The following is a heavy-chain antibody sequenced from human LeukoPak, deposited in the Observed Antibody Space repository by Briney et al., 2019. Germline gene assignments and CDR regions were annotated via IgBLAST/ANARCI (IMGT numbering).Heavy chain of an antibody. CDR3: AKVMPSGRIRFYSYYMDV. CDR2: IRYDGSNE. CDR1: GFSFSGYG. D-gene: IGHD2-15*01. Sequence: GGSLRLSCAASGFSFSGYGMHWVRQAPGKGLEWVAFIRYDGSNEYYADSVKGRFTISRDKSKNTLSLQMNGLRVEDTAVYYCAKVMPSGRIRFYSYYMDVWGKGTSVTVSS. J-gene: IGHJ6*03. V-gene: IGHV3-30*02.